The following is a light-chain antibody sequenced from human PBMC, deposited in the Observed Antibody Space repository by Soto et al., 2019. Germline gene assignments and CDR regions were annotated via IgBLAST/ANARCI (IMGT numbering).Light chain of an antibody. CDR2: EGT. Sequence: QSALTQPASVSGSPGQSITISCTGTSGDVGTYNLVSWYQQLPGKAPKLMLYEGTKRPSGISIRFSGSKSGNTASLTISGLQAEDEADYYCCSYAGSSTYVFGIGTKLTVL. J-gene: IGLJ1*01. CDR1: SGDVGTYNL. V-gene: IGLV2-23*01. CDR3: CSYAGSSTYV.